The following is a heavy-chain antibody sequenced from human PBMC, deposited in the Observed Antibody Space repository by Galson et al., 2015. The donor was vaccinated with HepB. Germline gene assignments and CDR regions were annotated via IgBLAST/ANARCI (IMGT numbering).Heavy chain of an antibody. CDR3: ARSPPTYSSSWYYFDY. CDR1: GYTFTSYA. V-gene: IGHV7-4-1*02. CDR2: INTNTGNP. J-gene: IGHJ4*02. Sequence: SVKVSCKASGYTFTSYAMNWVRQAPGQGLEWMGWINTNTGNPTYAQGFTGRFVFSLDTSVSTAYLQISSLKAEDTAVYYCARSPPTYSSSWYYFDYWGQGTLVTVSS. D-gene: IGHD6-13*01.